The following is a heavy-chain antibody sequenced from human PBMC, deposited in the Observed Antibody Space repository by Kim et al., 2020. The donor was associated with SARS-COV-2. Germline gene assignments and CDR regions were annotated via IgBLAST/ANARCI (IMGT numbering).Heavy chain of an antibody. Sequence: VKGRFTISRENAKNSLYLKMNSLRDEDTAVYYCARDWGFDGYSYGYYFDYWGQGTLVTVSS. CDR3: ARDWGFDGYSYGYYFDY. V-gene: IGHV3-48*02. D-gene: IGHD5-18*01. J-gene: IGHJ4*02.